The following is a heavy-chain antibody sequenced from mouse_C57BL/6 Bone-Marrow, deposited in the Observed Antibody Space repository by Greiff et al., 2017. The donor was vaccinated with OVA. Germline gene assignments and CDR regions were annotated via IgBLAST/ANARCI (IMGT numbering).Heavy chain of an antibody. CDR2: IHPNSGST. D-gene: IGHD2-3*01. Sequence: QVHVKQPGAELVKPGASVKLSCKASGYTFTSYWMHWVKQRPGQGLEWIGMIHPNSGSTNYNEKFKSKATLTVDKSSSTAYMQLSSLTSEDSAVYYCARRALYDGYYGWFAYWGQGTLVTVSA. J-gene: IGHJ3*01. CDR3: ARRALYDGYYGWFAY. CDR1: GYTFTSYW. V-gene: IGHV1-64*01.